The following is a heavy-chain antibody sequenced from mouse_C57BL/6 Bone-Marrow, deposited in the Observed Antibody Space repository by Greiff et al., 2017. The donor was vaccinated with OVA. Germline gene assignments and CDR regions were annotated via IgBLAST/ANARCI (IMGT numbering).Heavy chain of an antibody. CDR2: IWSDGST. CDR3: ARHGTTVVATGAMDY. CDR1: GFSLTSYG. Sequence: VQLQESGPGLVAPSQSLSITCTVSGFSLTSYGVHWVRQPPGKGLEWLVVIWSDGSTTYNSALKSRLSISTDNSKSQVFLKMNSLQTDDTAMYYCARHGTTVVATGAMDYWGQGTSVTVSS. V-gene: IGHV2-6-1*01. D-gene: IGHD1-1*01. J-gene: IGHJ4*01.